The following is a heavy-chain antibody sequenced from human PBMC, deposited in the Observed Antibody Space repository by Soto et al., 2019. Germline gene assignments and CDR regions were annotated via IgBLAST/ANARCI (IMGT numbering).Heavy chain of an antibody. D-gene: IGHD2-21*01. V-gene: IGHV3-30*18. CDR3: AKLGFAGGGARNWFDP. CDR1: GFTFSSYG. Sequence: GGSLRLSCAASGFTFSSYGMHWVRQAPGKGLEWVAVISYDGSNKYYADSVKGRFTISRDNSKNTLYLQMNSLRAEDTAVYYCAKLGFAGGGARNWFDPWGQGTLVTVSS. J-gene: IGHJ5*02. CDR2: ISYDGSNK.